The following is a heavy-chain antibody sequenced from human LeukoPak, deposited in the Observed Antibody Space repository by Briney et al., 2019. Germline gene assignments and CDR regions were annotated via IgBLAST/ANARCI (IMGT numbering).Heavy chain of an antibody. CDR3: ARDMVGASAHDY. CDR1: GFTFSSYW. D-gene: IGHD1-26*01. CDR2: INSDGSST. V-gene: IGHV3-74*01. Sequence: GGSLRLSCAASGFTFSSYWMHWVRQTPGKGLVWVSRINSDGSSTSYADSVKGRFTISRDNAKNSLYLQMNSLRAEDTAVYYCARDMVGASAHDYWGQGTLVTVSS. J-gene: IGHJ4*02.